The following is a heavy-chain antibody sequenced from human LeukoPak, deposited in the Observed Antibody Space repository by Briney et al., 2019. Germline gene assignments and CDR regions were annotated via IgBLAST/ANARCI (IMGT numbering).Heavy chain of an antibody. CDR3: ARDNSGWNYFDY. V-gene: IGHV4-4*02. CDR2: IYHSGST. CDR1: GGSISSTNW. Sequence: PSETLSLTCAVSGGSISSTNWWSWVRPPPGKGLEWIGDIYHSGSTNYNPSLKSRVTISVDKSKNQFSLKLSSVTAADTAVYYCARDNSGWNYFDYWGQGTLVTVSS. J-gene: IGHJ4*02. D-gene: IGHD6-19*01.